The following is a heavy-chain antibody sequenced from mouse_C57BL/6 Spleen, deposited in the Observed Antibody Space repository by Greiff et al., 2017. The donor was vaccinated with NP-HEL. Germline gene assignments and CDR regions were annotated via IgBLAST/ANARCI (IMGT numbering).Heavy chain of an antibody. CDR2: IDPSDSYT. D-gene: IGHD2-12*01. Sequence: QVQLQQPGAELVMPGASVKLSCKASGYTFTSYWMHWVKQRPGQGLEWIGEIDPSDSYTNYNQKFKGKSTLTVDKSSSTASMQLSSLTSEDSAVYYFSRGGAYYTGYFDYWGQGTTLTVSS. J-gene: IGHJ2*01. CDR1: GYTFTSYW. CDR3: SRGGAYYTGYFDY. V-gene: IGHV1-69*01.